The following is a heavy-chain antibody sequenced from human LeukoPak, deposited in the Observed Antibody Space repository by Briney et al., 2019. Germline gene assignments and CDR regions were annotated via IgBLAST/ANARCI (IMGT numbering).Heavy chain of an antibody. J-gene: IGHJ4*02. Sequence: VASVKVSCKASGGSFSSYVNTWVRQAPGLGLEWMGRIIPVLGTPHYAHNFQGRVTITADRSMSTGYMELSSLRSDDTAVYYCASVEMASQLDYWGQGTLVTVSS. CDR2: IIPVLGTP. V-gene: IGHV1-69*04. D-gene: IGHD5-24*01. CDR1: GGSFSSYV. CDR3: ASVEMASQLDY.